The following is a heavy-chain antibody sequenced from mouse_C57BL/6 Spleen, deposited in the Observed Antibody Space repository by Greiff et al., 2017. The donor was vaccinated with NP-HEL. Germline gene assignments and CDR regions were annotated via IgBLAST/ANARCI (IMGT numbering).Heavy chain of an antibody. CDR1: GYAFSSYW. CDR2: IYPGDGDT. J-gene: IGHJ4*01. D-gene: IGHD1-1*01. CDR3: ARDYGSSYEAMDY. V-gene: IGHV1-80*01. Sequence: QVQLQQSGAELVKPGASVKISCKASGYAFSSYWMNWVKQRPGKGLEWIGQIYPGDGDTNYNGKFKGKATLTADISSSTAYMQLSSLTSEDSAVYFCARDYGSSYEAMDYWGQGTSVTVSS.